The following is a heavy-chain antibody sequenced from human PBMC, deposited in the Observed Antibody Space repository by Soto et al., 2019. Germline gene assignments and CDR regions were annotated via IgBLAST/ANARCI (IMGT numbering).Heavy chain of an antibody. Sequence: QVQLQESGPGLVKPSQTLSLTCTVSGGSISSGGYYWSWIRQHPGTGLEWLGYIYYSGSTYYNPSLKSRVTMSVDTSKNQFSLKLSSVTAADTAVYYCAIDSGDYYYYGMDVWGQGTTVTGSS. CDR3: AIDSGDYYYYGMDV. J-gene: IGHJ6*02. CDR2: IYYSGST. D-gene: IGHD4-17*01. V-gene: IGHV4-31*03. CDR1: GGSISSGGYY.